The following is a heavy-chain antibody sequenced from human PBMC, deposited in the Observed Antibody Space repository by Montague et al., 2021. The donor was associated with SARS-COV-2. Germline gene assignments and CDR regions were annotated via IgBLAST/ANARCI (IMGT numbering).Heavy chain of an antibody. CDR1: GGSFSGYY. Sequence: SETLSLTCAVYGGSFSGYYWSWIRQPPGKGLEWIGEINHSGSTNYNPSLKNRVTISVDTSKNQFSLKLSSVTAADTAVYYCARGAYSSSWYPVKYYFDYWGQGTLVTVSS. CDR3: ARGAYSSSWYPVKYYFDY. J-gene: IGHJ4*02. D-gene: IGHD6-13*01. CDR2: INHSGST. V-gene: IGHV4-34*01.